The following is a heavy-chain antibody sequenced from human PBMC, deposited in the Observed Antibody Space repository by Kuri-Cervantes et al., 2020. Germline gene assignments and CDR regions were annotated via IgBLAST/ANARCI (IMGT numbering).Heavy chain of an antibody. CDR1: GGTLSRYA. CDR3: ASIRHCSSTSCYLYYYYYMDV. CDR2: IIPIFGTA. D-gene: IGHD2-2*01. J-gene: IGHJ6*03. Sequence: SVKVSCKASGGTLSRYAISWVRQAPGQGLEWMGGIIPIFGTANYAQKFQGRVTITADESTSTAYVELSSLRSEDTAVYYCASIRHCSSTSCYLYYYYYMDVWGKGTTVTVSS. V-gene: IGHV1-69*13.